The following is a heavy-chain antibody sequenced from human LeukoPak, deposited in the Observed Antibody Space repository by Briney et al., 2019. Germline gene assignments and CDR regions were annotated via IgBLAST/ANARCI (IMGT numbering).Heavy chain of an antibody. D-gene: IGHD3-3*01. J-gene: IGHJ4*02. CDR3: ARHQGLAWSGYYMGY. CDR1: GGAMSSGSYY. V-gene: IGHV4-39*01. Sequence: SETLSLPCTVSGGAMSSGSYYWGWVRQPPGKGLEWIGSIYSSGSTYYNPSLKSRVTVSLDTSKNHFSLKLSSVTAADTAMYYCARHQGLAWSGYYMGYWGQGILVTVSS. CDR2: IYSSGST.